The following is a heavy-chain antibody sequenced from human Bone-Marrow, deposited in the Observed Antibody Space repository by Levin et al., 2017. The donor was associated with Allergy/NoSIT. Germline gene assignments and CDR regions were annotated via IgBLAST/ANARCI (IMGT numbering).Heavy chain of an antibody. V-gene: IGHV3-9*01. Sequence: GGSLRLSCVASGFTFDDYAMHWVRQVPGKGLEWVSGISWNSGYIAYADSVKGRFTISRDNAKSSLYLQMNSLKAEDTALYYCAKDKFVGGPYADKLSSAFDIWGQGTMVTVSS. D-gene: IGHD3-16*01. CDR3: AKDKFVGGPYADKLSSAFDI. CDR2: ISWNSGYI. J-gene: IGHJ3*02. CDR1: GFTFDDYA.